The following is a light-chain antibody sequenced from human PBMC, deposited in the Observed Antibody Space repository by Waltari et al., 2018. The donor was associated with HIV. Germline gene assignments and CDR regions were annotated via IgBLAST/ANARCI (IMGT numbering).Light chain of an antibody. CDR1: RSNIGNKP. J-gene: IGLJ1*01. Sequence: QSVLTQPPSASGPPGQRVPVPCSGSRSNIGNKPVSWYQQLPGTAPKLLIHIDDQRPSGVPDRFSGSKSGTSASLAISGLQSEDEADYYCAVWDDSLFGYVFGTRTKVAVL. CDR2: IDD. V-gene: IGLV1-44*01. CDR3: AVWDDSLFGYV.